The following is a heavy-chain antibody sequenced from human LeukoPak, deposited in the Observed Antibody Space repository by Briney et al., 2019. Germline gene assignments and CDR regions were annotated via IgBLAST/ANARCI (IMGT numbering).Heavy chain of an antibody. CDR1: GFTFSSYG. J-gene: IGHJ4*02. Sequence: GGSLRLSCAASGFTFSSYGMHWVRQAPGKGLEWVSSITNNGVHTYYADSMKGRFTISRDNAKNSLPLQMNSLRADDTAIYYCARQPQVAHFDFWGQGTLVSVSS. CDR3: ARQPQVAHFDF. V-gene: IGHV3-21*01. CDR2: ITNNGVHT. D-gene: IGHD2-15*01.